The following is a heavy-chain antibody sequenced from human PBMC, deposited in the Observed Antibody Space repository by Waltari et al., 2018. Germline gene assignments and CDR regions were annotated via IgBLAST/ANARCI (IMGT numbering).Heavy chain of an antibody. J-gene: IGHJ3*01. Sequence: QVQLVQSGAEVKRPGASVKVSCKTSGYTLTSYDVNWVRQATGQGLEWMGWMNPNSGYTVYAQKFQGRVTMTSDTSISTAFMELSSLRSDDTAVYYCARGRGYYYENIAPWGQGTMVTVSS. CDR1: GYTLTSYD. CDR3: ARGRGYYYENIAP. V-gene: IGHV1-8*01. D-gene: IGHD3-22*01. CDR2: MNPNSGYT.